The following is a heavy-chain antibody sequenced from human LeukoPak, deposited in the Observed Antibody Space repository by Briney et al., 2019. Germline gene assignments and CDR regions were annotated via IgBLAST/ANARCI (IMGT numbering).Heavy chain of an antibody. CDR3: AKLAYYDSSGYYYYFDY. J-gene: IGHJ4*02. CDR1: GFTFSSYA. CDR2: ISGSGGST. V-gene: IGHV3-23*01. Sequence: GGSLRLSCAASGFTFSSYAMSWVGQAPGKGLEWVSAISGSGGSTYYADSVKGRFAISRDNSKNTVYLQMNSLRAEDTAVYYCAKLAYYDSSGYYYYFDYWGQGTLVTVSS. D-gene: IGHD3-22*01.